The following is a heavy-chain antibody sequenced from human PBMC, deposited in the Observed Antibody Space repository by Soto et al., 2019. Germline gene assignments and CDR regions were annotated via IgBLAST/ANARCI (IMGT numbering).Heavy chain of an antibody. CDR1: GFTFSNYG. CDR2: IGSRGTTI. CDR3: AKAGPYYFEY. Sequence: GGSLRLSCAASGFTFSNYGVSWVCQAPGEGLEWVSAIGSRGTTIYYADSVKGQYTISRDNSRNTLYLQMNSLRAEDTAIYYCAKAGPYYFEYWGQGTLVTVSS. V-gene: IGHV3-23*01. J-gene: IGHJ4*02.